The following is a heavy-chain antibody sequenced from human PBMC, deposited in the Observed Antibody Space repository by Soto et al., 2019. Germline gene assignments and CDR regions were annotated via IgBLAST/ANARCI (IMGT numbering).Heavy chain of an antibody. CDR2: IYPGDSDT. V-gene: IGHV5-51*01. D-gene: IGHD1-20*01. CDR1: GYNFGSSFSSYW. Sequence: GESLKISCKASGYNFGSSFSSYWIAWVRQMPGEGLEWMGIIYPGDSDTRYSPSFQGQVTISVDKSARTAYLQWSSLKASDTAIYYCARYTWHYVLDYFNGMDVWGQGTTVTVSS. J-gene: IGHJ6*02. CDR3: ARYTWHYVLDYFNGMDV.